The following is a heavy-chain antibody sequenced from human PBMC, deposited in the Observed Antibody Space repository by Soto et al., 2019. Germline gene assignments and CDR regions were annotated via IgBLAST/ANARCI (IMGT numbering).Heavy chain of an antibody. CDR3: ARLNPGIKLTLIRFDP. CDR1: GGSFSGYY. CDR2: INHSGST. D-gene: IGHD1-1*01. V-gene: IGHV4-34*01. Sequence: SETLSLTCAVYGGSFSGYYWSWIRQPPGKGLEWIGEINHSGSTNYNPSLKSRVTISVDTSKNQFSLKLSSVTAADTAVYYCARLNPGIKLTLIRFDPSGQGTLVTV. J-gene: IGHJ5*02.